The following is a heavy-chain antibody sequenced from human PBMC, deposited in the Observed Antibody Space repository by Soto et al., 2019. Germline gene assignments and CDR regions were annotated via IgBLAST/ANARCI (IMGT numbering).Heavy chain of an antibody. Sequence: EVQLVESGGGLVKPGGSLRLSCAASGFTFSSYSMNWVRQAPVKGLELVSSISSSSSYIYYPDSVKGRFTISRDNAKNSLYLQMTSLRAEDTAVYYCARDQPGYSYGYGLGYWGQETLVTVSS. V-gene: IGHV3-21*01. CDR1: GFTFSSYS. CDR2: ISSSSSYI. D-gene: IGHD5-18*01. J-gene: IGHJ4*02. CDR3: ARDQPGYSYGYGLGY.